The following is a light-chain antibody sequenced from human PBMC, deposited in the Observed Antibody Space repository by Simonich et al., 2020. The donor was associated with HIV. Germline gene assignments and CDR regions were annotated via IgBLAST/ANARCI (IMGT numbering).Light chain of an antibody. CDR1: QSVLYSSNNKNY. J-gene: IGKJ2*01. CDR3: QHYYITTRT. CDR2: WAS. V-gene: IGKV4-1*01. Sequence: DIVMTQSPDSLAVSLGERATINCKSSQSVLYSSNNKNYLAWYQQKPGQPPKLLIYWASTRESGVPDRFSGSGSGTDFTLTISSLQAEDVAVYYCQHYYITTRTFGQGTKLEIK.